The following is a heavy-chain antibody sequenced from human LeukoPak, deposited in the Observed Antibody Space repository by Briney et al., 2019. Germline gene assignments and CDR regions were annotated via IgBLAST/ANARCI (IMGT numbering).Heavy chain of an antibody. CDR1: GYTFTSYG. V-gene: IGHV1-18*01. J-gene: IGHJ6*02. CDR3: ARDLGRAYDTLTGPGPKPTYGMDV. CDR2: ISAYNGNT. D-gene: IGHD3-9*01. Sequence: ASVKVSCKASGYTFTSYGISWVRQAPGQGLEWMGWISAYNGNTNYAQKLQGRVTMTTDTSTSTAYMELRSLRSDDTAVYYCARDLGRAYDTLTGPGPKPTYGMDVWGQGTTVTVSS.